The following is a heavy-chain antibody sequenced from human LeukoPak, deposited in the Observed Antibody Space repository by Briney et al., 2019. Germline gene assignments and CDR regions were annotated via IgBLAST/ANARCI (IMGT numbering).Heavy chain of an antibody. V-gene: IGHV4-39*07. CDR2: IYYSGST. D-gene: IGHD3-16*02. CDR3: ARERLGELPLIDY. J-gene: IGHJ4*02. Sequence: SETLSLTCAVSGGSIISSTSYWGWIRQPPGKGLEWIGTIYYSGSTYYNPSLKSRVTISVDTSKNQFSLKLSSVTAADTAVYYCARERLGELPLIDYWGQGTLVTVSS. CDR1: GGSIISSTSY.